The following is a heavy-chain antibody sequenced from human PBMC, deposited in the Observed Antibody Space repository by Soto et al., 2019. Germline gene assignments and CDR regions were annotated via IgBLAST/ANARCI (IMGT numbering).Heavy chain of an antibody. CDR1: GFTFSSYA. J-gene: IGHJ4*02. CDR3: AKAAVEYCTKGVGYTPPHNYFDY. CDR2: ISGSGGST. Sequence: PGGSLRLSCAASGFTFSSYAMSWVRQAPGKGLEWVSAISGSGGSTYYADSVKGRFTLSRDNSKNTLYLQMNSLRAEHTAVYYCAKAAVEYCTKGVGYTPPHNYFDYWGQGTLVTVSS. V-gene: IGHV3-23*01. D-gene: IGHD2-8*01.